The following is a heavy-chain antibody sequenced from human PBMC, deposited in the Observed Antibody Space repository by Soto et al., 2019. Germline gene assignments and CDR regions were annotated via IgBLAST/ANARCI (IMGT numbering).Heavy chain of an antibody. CDR2: IYHSGGT. J-gene: IGHJ5*02. CDR3: ARSGNCRGGSCYSDNWFDP. D-gene: IGHD2-15*01. Sequence: QVQLQESGPGLVKPSETLSLTCTVSGGSISSGGYYWSWIRQHPGKGLEWFGYIYHSGGTYYNPSLEGRITISVDTSKNQFSLKLSSVTAADTAVYYCARSGNCRGGSCYSDNWFDPWGQGTLVTVSS. V-gene: IGHV4-31*03. CDR1: GGSISSGGYY.